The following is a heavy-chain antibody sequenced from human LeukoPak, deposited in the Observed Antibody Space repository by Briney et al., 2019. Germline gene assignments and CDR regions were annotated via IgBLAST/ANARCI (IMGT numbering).Heavy chain of an antibody. CDR2: IWSDGSNQ. CDR1: GFTFSHYA. Sequence: GGSLSLSCAASGFTFSHYAFHWVRQAPGKGLEWVAVIWSDGSNQYYGNSVKGRFIIYRDDSQKTVYLQMNSLRAEDTAVYYCARDAQGGFDYSNSLKYWGQGSLVTVSS. J-gene: IGHJ4*02. CDR3: ARDAQGGFDYSNSLKY. V-gene: IGHV3-33*01. D-gene: IGHD4-11*01.